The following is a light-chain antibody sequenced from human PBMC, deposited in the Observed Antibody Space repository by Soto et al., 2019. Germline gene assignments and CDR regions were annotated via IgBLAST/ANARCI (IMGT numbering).Light chain of an antibody. V-gene: IGKV3-15*01. Sequence: EIEMTQSPATLSVSPGERATLSCRASQSVNSNLAWYQQKPGQAPRLLIYGASTRPTGIPARFSGSGSGTEFTLTISSLQSEDFAVYYCQQYNNWPLTFGQGTKVDIK. CDR2: GAS. J-gene: IGKJ1*01. CDR3: QQYNNWPLT. CDR1: QSVNSN.